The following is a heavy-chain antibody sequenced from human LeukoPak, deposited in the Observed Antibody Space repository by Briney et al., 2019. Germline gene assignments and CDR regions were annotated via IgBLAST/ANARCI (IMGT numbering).Heavy chain of an antibody. J-gene: IGHJ4*02. V-gene: IGHV3-53*01. CDR1: GFSVSINY. CDR3: AREGRFQSFDY. CDR2: IYTGGTT. Sequence: PGGSLRLSCAASGFSVSINYVSWVRQAPGKGLEWVSVIYTGGTTHYAPSVMGRFTISRDDSQNTVHLHMSGLSDEDTALYYCAREGRFQSFDYWGQGTLVAVSS.